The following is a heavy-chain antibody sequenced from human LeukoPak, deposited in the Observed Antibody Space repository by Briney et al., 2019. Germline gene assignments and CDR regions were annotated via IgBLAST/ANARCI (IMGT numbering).Heavy chain of an antibody. CDR3: ASAGTTGTTGSVY. V-gene: IGHV1-2*02. J-gene: IGHJ4*02. CDR1: GYTFTGYY. D-gene: IGHD1-1*01. Sequence: WASVKVSCKAPGYTFTGYYMHWVRQAPGQGLEWMGWINPNSGGTNYAQKFQGRVTMTRDTSISTAYMELSRLRSDDTAVYYCASAGTTGTTGSVYWGQGTLVTVSS. CDR2: INPNSGGT.